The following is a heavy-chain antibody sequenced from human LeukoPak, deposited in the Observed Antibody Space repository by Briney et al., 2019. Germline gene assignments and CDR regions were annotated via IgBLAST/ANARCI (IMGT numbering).Heavy chain of an antibody. CDR3: ARDGPAQMVDFDY. Sequence: ASVKVSCKASGYTFSGTGWYLYWLRQAPGQGLECMGWIYPYTGATHYVQKFQGRVAMTRDTSISTAYMELSRLRPDDTAVYYCARDGPAQMVDFDYWGQGTLVTVSS. CDR2: IYPYTGAT. J-gene: IGHJ4*02. CDR1: GYTFSGTGWY. D-gene: IGHD3-10*01. V-gene: IGHV1-2*02.